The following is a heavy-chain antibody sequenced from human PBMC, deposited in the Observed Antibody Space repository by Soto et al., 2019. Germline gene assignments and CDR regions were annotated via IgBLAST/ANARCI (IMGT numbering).Heavy chain of an antibody. Sequence: ASVKVSCKASGYTFTSYGICWVRHAPGQGLEWMGWISAYNGNTNYAQKLQGRVTMTTDTSTSTAYMELRSLRSDDTAVYYCARSQGEWLLLRDGLVAYRGQGTLVTVSS. D-gene: IGHD3-22*01. CDR1: GYTFTSYG. CDR2: ISAYNGNT. J-gene: IGHJ4*02. V-gene: IGHV1-18*01. CDR3: ARSQGEWLLLRDGLVAY.